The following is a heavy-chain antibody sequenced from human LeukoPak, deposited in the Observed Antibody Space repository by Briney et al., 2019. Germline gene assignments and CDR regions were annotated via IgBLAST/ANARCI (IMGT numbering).Heavy chain of an antibody. CDR1: GGSLSSYY. J-gene: IGHJ3*02. V-gene: IGHV4-59*01. CDR2: IYYSGST. CDR3: ARDRVLTGTYYYDSNGPYDAFDI. Sequence: PSETLSLTCTVSGGSLSSYYWSWIRQPPGKGLEWIGYIYYSGSTNYNPSLKSRVTISVDTSKNQFSLKLSSVTAADTAVYYCARDRVLTGTYYYDSNGPYDAFDIWGQGTMVTVSS. D-gene: IGHD3-22*01.